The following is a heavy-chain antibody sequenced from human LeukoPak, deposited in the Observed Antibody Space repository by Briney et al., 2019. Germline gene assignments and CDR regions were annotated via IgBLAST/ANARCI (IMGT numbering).Heavy chain of an antibody. CDR2: IYYSGST. Sequence: SETLSLTCTVSGGSISSSSYYWGWIRQPPGKGLEWIGSIYYSGSTNYNPSLKSRVTISVDTSKNQFSLKLSSVTAADTAVYYCARARPRIYRVWDYWGQGTLVTVSS. CDR1: GGSISSSSYY. J-gene: IGHJ4*02. CDR3: ARARPRIYRVWDY. D-gene: IGHD3-16*01. V-gene: IGHV4-39*07.